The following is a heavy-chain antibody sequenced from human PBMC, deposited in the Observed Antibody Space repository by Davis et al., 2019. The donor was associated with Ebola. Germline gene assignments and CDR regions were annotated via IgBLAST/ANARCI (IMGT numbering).Heavy chain of an antibody. J-gene: IGHJ6*02. CDR1: GFTFSSYA. V-gene: IGHV3-23*01. D-gene: IGHD2-15*01. CDR3: AKGKGAARLYGMDV. CDR2: ISGSGGST. Sequence: PGGSLRLSCAASGFTFSSYAMSWVRQAPGKGLEWVSAISGSGGSTYYADSVKGRFTISRDNSKNTLYLQMNSLRAEDTAVYYCAKGKGAARLYGMDVWGQGTTVTVSS.